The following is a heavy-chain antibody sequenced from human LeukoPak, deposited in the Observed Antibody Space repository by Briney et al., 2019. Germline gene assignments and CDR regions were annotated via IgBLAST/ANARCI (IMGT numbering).Heavy chain of an antibody. J-gene: IGHJ5*02. CDR3: ASSRRLVGANDNWFDP. D-gene: IGHD1-26*01. Sequence: GASVKVSCEASGYTFTGYYMHWVRQAPGQGLEWMGWINPNSGGTNYAQKFQGRVTMTRDTSISTAYMELSRLRSDDTAVYYCASSRRLVGANDNWFDPWGQGTLVTVSS. CDR1: GYTFTGYY. V-gene: IGHV1-2*02. CDR2: INPNSGGT.